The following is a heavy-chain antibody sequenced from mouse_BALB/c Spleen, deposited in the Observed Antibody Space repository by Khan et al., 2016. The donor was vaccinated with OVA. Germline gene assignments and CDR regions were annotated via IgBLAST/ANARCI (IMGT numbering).Heavy chain of an antibody. CDR1: GYTFTDYN. CDR2: ITPNNGGT. V-gene: IGHV1-18*01. Sequence: EVQLQQSGPELVKPGASVKIPCKASGYTFTDYNMDWVKQSHGKSLEWIGDITPNNGGTIYNQRFKGKATLTVDKSSSTAYMELRSLTSEDTAVYYGTIGSHGSPFDYWGQGTTLTVSS. D-gene: IGHD1-1*01. J-gene: IGHJ2*01. CDR3: TIGSHGSPFDY.